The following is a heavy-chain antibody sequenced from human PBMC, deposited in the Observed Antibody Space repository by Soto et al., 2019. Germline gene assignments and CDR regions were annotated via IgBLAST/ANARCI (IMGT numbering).Heavy chain of an antibody. Sequence: GGSLRLSCAASGFTFSSYWMSWVRQAPGKGLEWVANIKQDGSEKYYVDSVKGRFTISRDNAKNSLYLQMNSLRAEDTAVYYCASPRIDRSGYDAFDIWGQGTMVTVSS. CDR2: IKQDGSEK. CDR1: GFTFSSYW. CDR3: ASPRIDRSGYDAFDI. J-gene: IGHJ3*02. V-gene: IGHV3-7*05. D-gene: IGHD2-15*01.